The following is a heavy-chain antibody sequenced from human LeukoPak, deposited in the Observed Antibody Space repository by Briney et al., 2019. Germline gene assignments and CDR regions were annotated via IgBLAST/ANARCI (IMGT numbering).Heavy chain of an antibody. CDR1: GVSISSYY. J-gene: IGHJ3*02. CDR2: IYYSGST. Sequence: SSETLSLTCTVSGVSISSYYGSWVRQPPGKGLEGVGYIYYSGSTNYNPSLKSRVTLSVDTSKNQFSLKLSSVTAADTAVYYCARSTPGIAVPGLDAFDIWGQGTMVTVSS. V-gene: IGHV4-59*01. D-gene: IGHD6-19*01. CDR3: ARSTPGIAVPGLDAFDI.